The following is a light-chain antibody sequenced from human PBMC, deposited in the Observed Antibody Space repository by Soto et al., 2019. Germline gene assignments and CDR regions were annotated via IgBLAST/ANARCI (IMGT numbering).Light chain of an antibody. J-gene: IGKJ2*01. CDR3: QQYNSPAT. V-gene: IGKV1-5*01. CDR1: QSISRW. Sequence: DIQMTQSPSTLSASVGARVTITCRASQSISRWLTWYQQKPGQAPKVLIYDASSLESGVPSRFSGSGSGTEFTLTTTSLQPDDSATYYCQQYNSPATFGQGTKLEIK. CDR2: DAS.